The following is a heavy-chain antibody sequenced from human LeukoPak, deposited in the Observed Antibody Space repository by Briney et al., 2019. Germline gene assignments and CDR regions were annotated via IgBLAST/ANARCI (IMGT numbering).Heavy chain of an antibody. D-gene: IGHD1-26*01. V-gene: IGHV3-74*01. Sequence: EGSLRLSCAASGFTFSSYWMHWVRQAPGKGLVWVSRINTDGSSTSYADPVKGRFTISRDNAKNTLYLQMNSVRAEDTAMYYCARDSGSRYYFDYWGQGTLVTVSS. J-gene: IGHJ4*02. CDR2: INTDGSST. CDR3: ARDSGSRYYFDY. CDR1: GFTFSSYW.